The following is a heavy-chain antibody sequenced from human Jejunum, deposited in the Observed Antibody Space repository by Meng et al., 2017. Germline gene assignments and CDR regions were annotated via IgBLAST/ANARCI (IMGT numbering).Heavy chain of an antibody. V-gene: IGHV3-23*01. CDR2: ISPSGRTT. CDR1: GFSFASYT. J-gene: IGHJ3*02. Sequence: GGSLRLSCAASGFSFASYTMTRVRQAPGKGLEWVSGISPSGRTTYYPYSVRGRFTISRDSSKNTLYLQMNSLRAEDTAIYYCAKGHYYDASAYYHDAFDIWGQGTMVTVSS. D-gene: IGHD3-22*01. CDR3: AKGHYYDASAYYHDAFDI.